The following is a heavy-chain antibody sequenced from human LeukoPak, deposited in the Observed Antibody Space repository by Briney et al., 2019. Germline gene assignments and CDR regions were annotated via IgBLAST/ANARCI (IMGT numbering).Heavy chain of an antibody. CDR1: GGTFSSYA. CDR2: IIPIFGTA. D-gene: IGHD5-24*01. V-gene: IGHV1-69*13. Sequence: ASVKDSCKASGGTFSSYAISWVRQAPGQGLEWMGGIIPIFGTANYAQKFQGRVTITADESTSTAYMELSSLRSEDTAVYYCARGKSRDGYNQFDYWGQGTLVTVSS. J-gene: IGHJ4*02. CDR3: ARGKSRDGYNQFDY.